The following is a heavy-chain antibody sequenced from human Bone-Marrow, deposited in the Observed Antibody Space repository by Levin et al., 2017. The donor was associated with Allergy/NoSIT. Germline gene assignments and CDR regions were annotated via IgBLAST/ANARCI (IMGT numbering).Heavy chain of an antibody. V-gene: IGHV4-31*03. Sequence: RPSETLSLTCTVSGGSISSGIYFWSWVRQLPGKGLEWIGYVSYSGITFYNQSLKSRVTISGDTSKNLFSLTLNSVTAADTAIYYCARGITVFGVVLAVNDAFDVWGQGTMVTVSS. CDR1: GGSISSGIYF. CDR3: ARGITVFGVVLAVNDAFDV. J-gene: IGHJ3*01. CDR2: VSYSGIT. D-gene: IGHD3-3*01.